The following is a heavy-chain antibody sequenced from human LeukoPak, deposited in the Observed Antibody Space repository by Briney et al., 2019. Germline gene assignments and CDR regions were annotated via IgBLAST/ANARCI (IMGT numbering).Heavy chain of an antibody. J-gene: IGHJ4*02. D-gene: IGHD3-9*01. CDR3: PRGWPFYDILTGYSGAQFDY. CDR2: INHSGST. V-gene: IGHV4-34*01. Sequence: SETLSLTCAVYGGSLSGYYWSWIRQPPGKGLEWIGEINHSGSTNYNPSLKSRVTVSVDTSKNQFSLKLRSVTAADTAVYYCPRGWPFYDILTGYSGAQFDYWGQGTLVTVSS. CDR1: GGSLSGYY.